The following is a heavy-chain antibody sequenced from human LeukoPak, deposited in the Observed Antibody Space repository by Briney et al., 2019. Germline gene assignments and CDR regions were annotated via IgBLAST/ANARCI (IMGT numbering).Heavy chain of an antibody. V-gene: IGHV4-4*07. J-gene: IGHJ5*02. CDR1: GGSISSYY. Sequence: SETLSLTCTVSGGSISSYYWSWIRQPAGKGLEWIGRIYTSGSTNYNPSLKSRVTMSVDTSKNQFSLKLSSVTAADTAVYYCARGNTADSSSWYTNWFDPWGQGTLVTVSS. D-gene: IGHD6-13*01. CDR2: IYTSGST. CDR3: ARGNTADSSSWYTNWFDP.